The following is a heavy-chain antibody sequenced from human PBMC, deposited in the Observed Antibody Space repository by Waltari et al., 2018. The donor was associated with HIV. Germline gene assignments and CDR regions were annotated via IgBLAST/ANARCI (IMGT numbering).Heavy chain of an antibody. CDR1: GFTLSSSW. CDR2: INSDGSTT. V-gene: IGHV3-74*01. D-gene: IGHD1-26*01. J-gene: IGHJ4*02. Sequence: EVRLVESGGGLVQPGGSLRLSCAASGFTLSSSWMTWVRQAPGKGLVWVSRINSDGSTTSYADSVKGRFTISRDNAKNTLYLQMNSLRAEDTAVYYCAKGGANPIDFWGQGTLVTVSS. CDR3: AKGGANPIDF.